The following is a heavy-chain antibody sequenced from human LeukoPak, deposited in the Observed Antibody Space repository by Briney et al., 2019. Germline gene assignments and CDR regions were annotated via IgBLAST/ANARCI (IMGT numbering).Heavy chain of an antibody. Sequence: SGGTLRLSCAASGFTFSSYGMSWVRQAPGKGLEWISGTSGSGANTYYADSVKGRFTISRDNSKNTLYLQMNSLRAEDTAVYYCAGYCSTTTCYSSPNWFDPWGQGTLVTVSS. CDR2: TSGSGANT. CDR3: AGYCSTTTCYSSPNWFDP. V-gene: IGHV3-23*01. CDR1: GFTFSSYG. D-gene: IGHD2-2*01. J-gene: IGHJ5*02.